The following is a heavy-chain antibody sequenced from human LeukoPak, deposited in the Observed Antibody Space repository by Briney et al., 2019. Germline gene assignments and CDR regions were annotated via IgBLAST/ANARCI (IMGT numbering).Heavy chain of an antibody. CDR1: GFTVSSNF. D-gene: IGHD1-26*01. J-gene: IGHJ4*02. CDR2: IYSGGDT. CDR3: ARDIGGIFDS. Sequence: PGGSLRLSCAASGFTVSSNFMSWVRQAPGKGLEWVSVIYSGGDTYYADSVKGRFTISRDNSKNMLYLQMNSLRAEDTAVYYCARDIGGIFDSWGQGTLVTVSS. V-gene: IGHV3-53*01.